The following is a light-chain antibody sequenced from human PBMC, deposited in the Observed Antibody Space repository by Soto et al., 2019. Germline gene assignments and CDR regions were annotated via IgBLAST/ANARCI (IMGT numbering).Light chain of an antibody. CDR3: QQYGSSPRT. V-gene: IGKV3-20*01. Sequence: SVLTQSPCTLSLSPGERATLSCRASQSVSSSYLAWYQQKPGQAPRLLIYGASSRATGIPDRFSGSGSGTDFTLTISRLEPEDCAVYYCQQYGSSPRTFGPGTKVAI. CDR1: QSVSSSY. CDR2: GAS. J-gene: IGKJ3*01.